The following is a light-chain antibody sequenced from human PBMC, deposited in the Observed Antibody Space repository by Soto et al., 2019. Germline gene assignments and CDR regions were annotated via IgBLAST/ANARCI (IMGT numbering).Light chain of an antibody. CDR1: SGHGNYV. V-gene: IGLV4-69*01. J-gene: IGLJ2*01. CDR2: VKSDGSH. CDR3: QTWDTGIVV. Sequence: QAVVTQSPSASASLGASVKLTCTLSSGHGNYVIAWHQQQPEKGPRYLMKVKSDGSHNKGDAIPDRFSGSSSGAERYLAISSLQSEDEADYYCQTWDTGIVVFGGGTKLTVL.